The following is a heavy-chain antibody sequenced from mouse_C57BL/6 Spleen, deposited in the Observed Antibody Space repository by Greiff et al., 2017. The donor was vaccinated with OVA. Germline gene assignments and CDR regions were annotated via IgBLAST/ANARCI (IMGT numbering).Heavy chain of an antibody. D-gene: IGHD2-5*01. CDR1: GYTFTSYG. CDR3: ARYPLSNYLYAMDY. Sequence: VKLQESGAELARPGASVKLSCKASGYTFTSYGISWVKQRTGQGLEWIGEIYPRSGNTYYNEKFKGKATLTADKSSSTAYMELRSLTSEDSAVYFCARYPLSNYLYAMDYWGQGTSVTVSS. V-gene: IGHV1-81*01. CDR2: IYPRSGNT. J-gene: IGHJ4*01.